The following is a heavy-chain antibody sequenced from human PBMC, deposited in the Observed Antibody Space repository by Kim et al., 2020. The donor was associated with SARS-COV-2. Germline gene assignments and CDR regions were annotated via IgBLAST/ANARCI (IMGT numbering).Heavy chain of an antibody. CDR1: GYSFTSYW. CDR2: IDPSDSYT. V-gene: IGHV5-10-1*01. Sequence: GESLKISCKGSGYSFTSYWISWVRQMPGKGLEWMGRIDPSDSYTNYSPSFQGHVTISADKSISTAYLQWSSLKASDTAMYYCARQPDYGDLSDAFDIWGQGTMVTVSS. D-gene: IGHD4-17*01. CDR3: ARQPDYGDLSDAFDI. J-gene: IGHJ3*02.